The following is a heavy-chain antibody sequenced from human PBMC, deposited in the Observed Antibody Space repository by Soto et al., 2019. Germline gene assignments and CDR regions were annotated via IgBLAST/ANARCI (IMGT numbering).Heavy chain of an antibody. CDR2: LFYTGTT. D-gene: IGHD2-2*01. CDR1: GGSINYNSYH. J-gene: IGHJ4*02. V-gene: IGHV4-39*02. Sequence: SETLSLTCSVSGGSINYNSYHWGWIRQPSGQGLEWIGSLFYTGTTFYNPSLESRVTMSVDTSKNSFSLHLPSVTAADTAVYFCARLVVVAPVANVWGQGTLVTVSS. CDR3: ARLVVVAPVANV.